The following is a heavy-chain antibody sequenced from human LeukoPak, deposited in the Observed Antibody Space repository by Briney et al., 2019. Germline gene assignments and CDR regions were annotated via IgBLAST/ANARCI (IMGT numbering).Heavy chain of an antibody. D-gene: IGHD6-13*01. J-gene: IGHJ5*02. CDR1: GDSISSSRHY. CDR2: IYPSGNT. Sequence: PSETLSLTCTVSGDSISSSRHYWSWIRQPAGKGLEWIGRIYPSGNTNYNPSLKSRVTMSVDTSKNQFSLKLSSVTAADTAVYYCARDGYSSSWPNWFDPWGQGTLVTVSS. CDR3: ARDGYSSSWPNWFDP. V-gene: IGHV4-61*02.